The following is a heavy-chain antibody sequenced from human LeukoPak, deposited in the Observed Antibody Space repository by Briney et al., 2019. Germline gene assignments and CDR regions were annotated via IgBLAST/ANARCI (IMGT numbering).Heavy chain of an antibody. J-gene: IGHJ4*02. Sequence: RSSGTLSLTCGVSGGSISSGKWWSWVRQPPGKGLEWIGEISHSGSPNYNPSLKSRLTISVDLPKNQFSLDLRSVTAADTAVYYCARDAAAGYSLACWGQGTLVTVSS. CDR2: ISHSGSP. V-gene: IGHV4-4*02. D-gene: IGHD6-13*01. CDR1: GGSISSGKW. CDR3: ARDAAAGYSLAC.